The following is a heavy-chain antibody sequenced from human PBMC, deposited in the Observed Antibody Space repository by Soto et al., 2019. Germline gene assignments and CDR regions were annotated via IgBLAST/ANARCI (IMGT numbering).Heavy chain of an antibody. CDR1: GGSISSYY. Sequence: PSETLSLTCTVSGGSISSYYWSWIRQPPGKGLEWIGYIYYSGSTNYNPSLKSRVTILVDTSKNQFSLKLSSVTAANTAVYYCARGGYVCSSTSCYIPQPNYYYYYMDVWGKGTTVTVSS. CDR3: ARGGYVCSSTSCYIPQPNYYYYYMDV. CDR2: IYYSGST. J-gene: IGHJ6*03. V-gene: IGHV4-59*01. D-gene: IGHD2-2*02.